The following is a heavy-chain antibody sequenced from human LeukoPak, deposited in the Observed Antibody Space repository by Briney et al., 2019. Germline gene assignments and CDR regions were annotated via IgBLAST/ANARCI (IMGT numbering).Heavy chain of an antibody. CDR1: GYTFTAYY. J-gene: IGHJ4*02. V-gene: IGHV1-2*02. Sequence: ASVKVSCKASGYTFTAYYMHWVRQAPGQGLEWMGWINANSGGTNYPQKFQGRVTMTRDTSISTAYMDLSRLRSDDTAVYYCASARDSGSYPSPFDYWGQGTLVTVSS. CDR3: ASARDSGSYPSPFDY. CDR2: INANSGGT. D-gene: IGHD1-26*01.